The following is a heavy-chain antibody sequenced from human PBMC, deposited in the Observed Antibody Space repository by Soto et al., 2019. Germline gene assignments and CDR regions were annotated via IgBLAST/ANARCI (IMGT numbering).Heavy chain of an antibody. CDR1: GDSVSSGGYY. Sequence: SETLSLTCTVSGDSVSSGGYYWIWIRQPPGKGLEWIGYIYSSGSANYNPSLKSRVTISRDTSKNQISLKVASVTAADTAGYYCARGFSSVSMDAWGQGTTVTV. J-gene: IGHJ6*02. CDR2: IYSSGSA. D-gene: IGHD6-19*01. V-gene: IGHV4-61*08. CDR3: ARGFSSVSMDA.